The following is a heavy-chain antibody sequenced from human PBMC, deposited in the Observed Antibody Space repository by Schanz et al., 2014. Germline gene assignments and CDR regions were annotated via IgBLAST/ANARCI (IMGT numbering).Heavy chain of an antibody. J-gene: IGHJ5*02. V-gene: IGHV3-48*01. Sequence: EVQLVESGGGLVQPRGSLRLSCAASEFSFSSFGMNWVRQAPGKGLEWVSYISSSSSTIYYADSVKGRFTISRDNAKNSLYLQMNSLRAEDTAVYYCARQPGRITVSGVVSNWFDPWGQGTLVTVSS. CDR1: EFSFSSFG. CDR2: ISSSSSTI. D-gene: IGHD3-3*01. CDR3: ARQPGRITVSGVVSNWFDP.